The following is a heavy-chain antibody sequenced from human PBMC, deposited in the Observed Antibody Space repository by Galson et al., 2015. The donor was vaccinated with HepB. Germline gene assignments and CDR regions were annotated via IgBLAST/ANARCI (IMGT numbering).Heavy chain of an antibody. CDR1: GYTFTSYA. CDR3: ARDFNDIVLMVYAEGWFDP. CDR2: INAGNGNT. Sequence: SVKVSCKASGYTFTSYAMHWVRQAPGQRLEWMGWINAGNGNTKYSQKFQGRVTITRDTSASTAYMELSSLRSEDTAVYYCARDFNDIVLMVYAEGWFDPWGQGTLVTVSS. D-gene: IGHD2-8*01. J-gene: IGHJ5*02. V-gene: IGHV1-3*01.